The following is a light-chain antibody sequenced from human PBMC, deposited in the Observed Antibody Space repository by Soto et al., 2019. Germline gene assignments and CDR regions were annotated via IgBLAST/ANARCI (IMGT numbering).Light chain of an antibody. V-gene: IGKV4-1*01. CDR3: QQYYSTPYT. Sequence: DIVMTQSPDSLAVSLGERDTIDCKSSQSILHSSHNEIYLVWYQQKPGQPPKLLIYCASRRESGVTDRFSGSGSETDFSLTISSLQAEDVAVYYCQQYYSTPYTFGQGTKLEIK. J-gene: IGKJ2*01. CDR2: CAS. CDR1: QSILHSSHNEIY.